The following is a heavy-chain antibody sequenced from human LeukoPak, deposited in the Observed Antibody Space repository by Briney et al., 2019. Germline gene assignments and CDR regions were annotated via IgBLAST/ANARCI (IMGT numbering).Heavy chain of an antibody. CDR3: ARRGSSLWDLNWFDP. D-gene: IGHD6-13*01. J-gene: IGHJ5*02. V-gene: IGHV5-51*01. CDR2: IYPGDSDT. CDR1: GYIFTSYW. Sequence: GESLKISCKGSGYIFTSYWIGWVRQMPGKGLEWMGIIYPGDSDTRYSPSFQGQVTISADKSISTAYLQWSSLKASDTAMYYCARRGSSLWDLNWFDPWGQGTLVTVSS.